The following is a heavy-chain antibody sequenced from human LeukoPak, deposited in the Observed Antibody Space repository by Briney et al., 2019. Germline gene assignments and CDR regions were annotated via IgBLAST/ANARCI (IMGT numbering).Heavy chain of an antibody. J-gene: IGHJ6*02. CDR1: GFTFSSYA. Sequence: GGSLRLSCAASGFTFSSYAMHWVRQAPGKGLEWVAVISYDGGNKYYADSVKGRFTISRDNSKKTLYLQMNSLRAEDTAVYYCARDQCSGGSCYSGSDYYYYGMDVWAKGPRSPSP. CDR2: ISYDGGNK. D-gene: IGHD2-15*01. V-gene: IGHV3-30-3*01. CDR3: ARDQCSGGSCYSGSDYYYYGMDV.